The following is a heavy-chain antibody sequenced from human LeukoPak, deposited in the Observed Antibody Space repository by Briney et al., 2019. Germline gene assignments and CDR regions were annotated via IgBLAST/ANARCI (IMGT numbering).Heavy chain of an antibody. CDR2: MSASGST. V-gene: IGHV4-4*07. CDR1: GDSIRGFY. J-gene: IGHJ6*02. D-gene: IGHD3-9*01. CDR3: ARDSGSYYDILTASYYYGMDV. Sequence: SETLSLTCTVSGDSIRGFYWSWIRQPAGKGLEWIGRMSASGSTNYNPSLKSRVTMSVDTSKNQFSLKLSSVTAADTAVYYCARDSGSYYDILTASYYYGMDVWGQGTTVTVSS.